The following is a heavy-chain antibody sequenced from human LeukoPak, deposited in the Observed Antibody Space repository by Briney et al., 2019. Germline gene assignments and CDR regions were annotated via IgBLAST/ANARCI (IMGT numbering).Heavy chain of an antibody. Sequence: GGSLRLSCAASGFTFSSYAMHWVRQAPGKGLEWVAVISYDGSNKYYADSVKGRFTISRDNSKNTLYLQMNSLRAEDTAVYYCARVKRAYYDFWSGYFNWCDPWGQGTLVTVSS. V-gene: IGHV3-30*04. CDR1: GFTFSSYA. J-gene: IGHJ5*02. CDR3: ARVKRAYYDFWSGYFNWCDP. CDR2: ISYDGSNK. D-gene: IGHD3-3*01.